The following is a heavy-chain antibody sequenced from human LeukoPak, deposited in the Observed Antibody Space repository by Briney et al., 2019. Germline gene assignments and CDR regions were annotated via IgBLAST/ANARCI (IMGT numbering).Heavy chain of an antibody. D-gene: IGHD6-13*01. CDR3: ARAHSGAAGTRLPFYYMDV. CDR1: GYTFTSYD. Sequence: ASVKVSCKASGYTFTSYDIIWVRQATGQGLEWMGWMNPNSGNTGYAQKFQGRVTMTRNTSISTAYMELSSLRSEDTAVYYCARAHSGAAGTRLPFYYMDVWGKGTTVTVFS. V-gene: IGHV1-8*01. CDR2: MNPNSGNT. J-gene: IGHJ6*03.